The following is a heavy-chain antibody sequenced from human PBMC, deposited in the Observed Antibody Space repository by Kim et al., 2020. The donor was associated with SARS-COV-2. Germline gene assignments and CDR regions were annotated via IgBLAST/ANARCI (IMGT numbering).Heavy chain of an antibody. Sequence: GGSLRLSCAASGFTFSSYGMHWVRQAPGKGLEWVAVIWYDGSNKYYADSVKGRFTISRDNSKNTLYLQMNSLRAEDTAVYYCAKDPDIVVVTATLRAQEYYFDYWGQGTLVTVSS. D-gene: IGHD2-21*02. CDR2: IWYDGSNK. CDR1: GFTFSSYG. V-gene: IGHV3-33*06. CDR3: AKDPDIVVVTATLRAQEYYFDY. J-gene: IGHJ4*02.